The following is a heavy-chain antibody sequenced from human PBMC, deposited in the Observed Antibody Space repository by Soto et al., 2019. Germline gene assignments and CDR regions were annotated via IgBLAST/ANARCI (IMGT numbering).Heavy chain of an antibody. CDR2: INHSGST. Sequence: SETLSLTCAVCGGSFSGYYWSWIRQPPGKGLEWIGEINHSGSTNYNPSLKSRVTISVDTSKNQFSLKLSSVTAADTAVYYCARGAGVVVPAAIYYYYMDVWGKGTTVTVSS. CDR1: GGSFSGYY. D-gene: IGHD2-2*01. V-gene: IGHV4-34*01. J-gene: IGHJ6*03. CDR3: ARGAGVVVPAAIYYYYMDV.